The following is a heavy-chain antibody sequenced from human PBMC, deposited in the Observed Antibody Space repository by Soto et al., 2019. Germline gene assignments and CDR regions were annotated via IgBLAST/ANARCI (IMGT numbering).Heavy chain of an antibody. V-gene: IGHV5-10-1*01. D-gene: IGHD4-4*01. J-gene: IGHJ6*02. CDR3: AIPEYSNTNMDV. Sequence: PGEYLKISCRGSGYSFTRYWISWVRQMPGKGLEWMGRIDPSDSYTNYSPSFQGHVTISADKSISTAYLQWSSLKASDTAMYYCAIPEYSNTNMDVWGQGTTVTVSS. CDR1: GYSFTRYW. CDR2: IDPSDSYT.